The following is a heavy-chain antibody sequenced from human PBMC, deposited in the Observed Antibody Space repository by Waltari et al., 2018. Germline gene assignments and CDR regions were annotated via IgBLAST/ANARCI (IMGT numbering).Heavy chain of an antibody. V-gene: IGHV3-23*04. CDR3: AKPAGYSSSWYEN. J-gene: IGHJ4*02. CDR1: GFTFSSYA. CDR2: IRGSGGST. D-gene: IGHD6-13*01. Sequence: EVQLVESGGGLVQPGGSLRLSCAASGFTFSSYAMSWVRQGPGKGMEWGAAIRGSGGSTYYADSVKGRCTISRDNSKNTLYLQMNSLRAEDTAVYYCAKPAGYSSSWYENWGQGTLVTVSS.